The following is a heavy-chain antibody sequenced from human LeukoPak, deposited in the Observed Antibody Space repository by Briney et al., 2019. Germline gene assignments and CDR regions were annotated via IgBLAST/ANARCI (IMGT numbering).Heavy chain of an antibody. CDR3: AKDRGDGDYFDY. CDR1: GFTFSNYW. Sequence: GGSLRLSCAASGFTFSNYWIHWVRQAPGKGLVWVSRIDNAGSITTYADSVKGRFTISRDNAENTLYLQMNSLRAEDTAVYYCAKDRGDGDYFDYWGQGTLVTVSS. D-gene: IGHD4-17*01. V-gene: IGHV3-74*03. J-gene: IGHJ4*02. CDR2: IDNAGSIT.